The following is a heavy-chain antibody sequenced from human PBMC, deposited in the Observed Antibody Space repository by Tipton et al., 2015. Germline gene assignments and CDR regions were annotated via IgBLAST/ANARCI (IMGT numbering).Heavy chain of an antibody. J-gene: IGHJ4*02. CDR2: IWHDGSDR. CDR3: ATGGRYSSPYYFDS. Sequence: SLRLSCAASGSSFSTYVMHWVRQAPGKGLEWVARIWHDGSDRYYSDSVKGRFTISRDNSKNTLFLQMNSLRSEDTAIYYCATGGRYSSPYYFDSWGQGTLVTVSS. V-gene: IGHV3-33*03. CDR1: GSSFSTYV. D-gene: IGHD6-13*01.